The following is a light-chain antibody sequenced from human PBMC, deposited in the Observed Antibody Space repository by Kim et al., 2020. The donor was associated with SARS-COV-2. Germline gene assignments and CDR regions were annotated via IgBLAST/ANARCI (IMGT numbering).Light chain of an antibody. V-gene: IGLV2-11*01. CDR3: CSYAGTYNHVV. CDR1: SSDVGGYNY. J-gene: IGLJ2*01. CDR2: DVS. Sequence: QSVTISCTGTSSDVGGYNYVSWYQQHPGKAPKLMIYDVSKWPSGVPDRFSGSKSGNTASLTISGLQAEDEADYYCCSYAGTYNHVVFGGGTKLTVL.